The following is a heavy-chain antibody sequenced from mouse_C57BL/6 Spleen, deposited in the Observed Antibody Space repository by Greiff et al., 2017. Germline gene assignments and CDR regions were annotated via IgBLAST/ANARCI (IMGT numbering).Heavy chain of an antibody. CDR3: ARERYGNYGYFDV. J-gene: IGHJ1*03. V-gene: IGHV1-39*01. Sequence: EVQLQQSGPELVKPGASVKISCKASGYSFTDYNLNWVKQSNGKSLEWIGVINPNYGTPSYNQKFKGKATLPVDQSSSTAYMQLNSLTSEDAAVYYCARERYGNYGYFDVWGTGTTVTVSS. CDR2: INPNYGTP. CDR1: GYSFTDYN. D-gene: IGHD2-10*02.